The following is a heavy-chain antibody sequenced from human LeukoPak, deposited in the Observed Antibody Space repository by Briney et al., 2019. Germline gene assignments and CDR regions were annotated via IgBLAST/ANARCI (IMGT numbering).Heavy chain of an antibody. V-gene: IGHV4-39*01. CDR2: IYYSGST. D-gene: IGHD5-12*01. J-gene: IGHJ6*03. Sequence: SETLSLTCTVSGGSISSSSYYWGWIRQPPGKGLEWIGSIYYSGSTYYNPSLKSRVTISVDTSKNQFSLKLSSVTAADTAVYYCARRQVATFYYYYYMDVWGKGTTVTVSS. CDR3: ARRQVATFYYYYYMDV. CDR1: GGSISSSSYY.